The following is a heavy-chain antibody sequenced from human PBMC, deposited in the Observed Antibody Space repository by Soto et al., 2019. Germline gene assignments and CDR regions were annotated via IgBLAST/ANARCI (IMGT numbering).Heavy chain of an antibody. V-gene: IGHV5-51*01. J-gene: IGHJ5*01. D-gene: IGHD2-21*01. CDR1: GYRFTNYW. CDR3: ARDYFGVITSYKFAS. Sequence: GESLKISCKGSGYRFTNYWIGWVRQMPGKGLEWMGIIYPGDSDTRYSPSFQGQVTISADKSINTAYLQWSSLKASDTAMYYCARDYFGVITSYKFASWGQGTQVTVSS. CDR2: IYPGDSDT.